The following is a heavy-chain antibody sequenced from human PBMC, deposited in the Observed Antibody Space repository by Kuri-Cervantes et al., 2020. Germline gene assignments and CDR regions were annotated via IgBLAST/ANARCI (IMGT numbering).Heavy chain of an antibody. Sequence: GGSLRLSCAASGFTFSSYSMNWVRQAPGKGLEWVSSISSSSSYIYYADSVKGRFTISRDNAKNSLYLQMNSLRAEDTAVYYCARDQTYGDYSSYYYYGMDVWGQGTTVTVSS. J-gene: IGHJ6*02. CDR2: ISSSSSYI. V-gene: IGHV3-21*01. D-gene: IGHD4-17*01. CDR3: ARDQTYGDYSSYYYYGMDV. CDR1: GFTFSSYS.